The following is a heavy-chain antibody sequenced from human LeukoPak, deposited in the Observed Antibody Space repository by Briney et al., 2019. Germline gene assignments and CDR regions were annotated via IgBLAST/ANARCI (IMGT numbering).Heavy chain of an antibody. V-gene: IGHV3-30*04. Sequence: LPGRSLRLSCAASGFTFSSYAMHWVRQAPGKGLEWVAVISYDGSNKCYADSVKGRFTISRDNSKNTLYLQMNSLRAEDTAVYYCARGPLRYFDWLFPYPFDYWGQGTLVTVSS. J-gene: IGHJ4*02. CDR1: GFTFSSYA. CDR3: ARGPLRYFDWLFPYPFDY. D-gene: IGHD3-9*01. CDR2: ISYDGSNK.